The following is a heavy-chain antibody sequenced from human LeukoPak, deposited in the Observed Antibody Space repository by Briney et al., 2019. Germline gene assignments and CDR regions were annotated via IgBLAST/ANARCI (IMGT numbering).Heavy chain of an antibody. D-gene: IGHD1-26*01. CDR3: AKGISRASVPNYFDY. CDR2: IIPIFGTA. V-gene: IGHV1-69*13. J-gene: IGHJ4*02. Sequence: GASVKVSCKASGGTFSSYAISWVRQAPGQGLEWMGGIIPIFGTANYAQKFQGRVTITADESTSTAYMALSSLRSEDTAVYYCAKGISRASVPNYFDYWGQGTLVTVSS. CDR1: GGTFSSYA.